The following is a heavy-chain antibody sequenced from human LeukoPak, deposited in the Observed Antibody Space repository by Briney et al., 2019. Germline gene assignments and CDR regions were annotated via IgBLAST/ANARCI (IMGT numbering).Heavy chain of an antibody. CDR3: ARKHYGSGIYYPFDY. Sequence: GRSLRLSCAASGFTFSSYTMNWVRQAPGKGLEWVSYLSATSSTIYYADSVKGRFTISRDNAKNSLYLQMNSLRAEDTAVYYCARKHYGSGIYYPFDYWGQGTLVTVSS. J-gene: IGHJ4*02. CDR1: GFTFSSYT. D-gene: IGHD3-10*01. V-gene: IGHV3-48*04. CDR2: LSATSSTI.